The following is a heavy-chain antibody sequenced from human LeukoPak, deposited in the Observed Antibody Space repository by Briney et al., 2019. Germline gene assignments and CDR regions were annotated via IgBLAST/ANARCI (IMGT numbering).Heavy chain of an antibody. Sequence: GGSLRLSCGAAACTFSTYWMSWARLAPGKRQEWVANINQDVSQKYYVDSVKGRYAFSRDNAENSLYVQVNSLRLDDTAVYYCARANSKSIMDYCGQLTLVTVPT. CDR1: ACTFSTYW. CDR3: ARANSKSIMDY. V-gene: IGHV3-7*04. J-gene: IGHJ4*02. CDR2: INQDVSQK.